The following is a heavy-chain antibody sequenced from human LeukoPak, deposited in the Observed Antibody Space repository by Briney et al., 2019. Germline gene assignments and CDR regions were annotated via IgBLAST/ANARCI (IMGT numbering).Heavy chain of an antibody. J-gene: IGHJ4*02. CDR3: VRPDYSNFFDY. D-gene: IGHD4-11*01. Sequence: SETLSLTCTVSGDSISTSNSYWGWIRQPPGKGLEWIGSIYYSGNTYYNASLKSRVTMSVDTSKNQFSLKLSSATAADTAVYYCVRPDYSNFFDYWGQGNLVTVSS. V-gene: IGHV4-39*07. CDR1: GDSISTSNSY. CDR2: IYYSGNT.